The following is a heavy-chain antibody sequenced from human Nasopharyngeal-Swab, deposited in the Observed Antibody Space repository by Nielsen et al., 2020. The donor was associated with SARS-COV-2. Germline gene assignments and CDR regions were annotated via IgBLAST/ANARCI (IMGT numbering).Heavy chain of an antibody. CDR2: IYPGDSRS. V-gene: IGHV5-51*01. D-gene: IGHD2-21*02. CDR1: GYSFSNYW. CDR3: ARAGCGGDCSDAFDI. J-gene: IGHJ3*02. Sequence: KVSCKGSGYSFSNYWIAWVRQMPGKGLEWMGIIYPGDSRSRYSPSFQGQVTISVDKSISTAYLHWSSLKASDTAMCYCARAGCGGDCSDAFDIWGQGTMVTVSS.